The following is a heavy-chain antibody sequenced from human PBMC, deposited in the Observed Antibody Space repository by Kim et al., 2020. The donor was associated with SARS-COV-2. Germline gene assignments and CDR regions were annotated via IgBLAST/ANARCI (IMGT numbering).Heavy chain of an antibody. CDR3: ARSKEYYDFWSGYDYMDV. J-gene: IGHJ6*03. V-gene: IGHV3-30-3*01. D-gene: IGHD3-3*01. Sequence: GGSLRLSCAASGFTFSSYAMHWVRQAPGKGLEWVAVISYDGSNKYYADSVKGRFTISRDNSKNTLYLQMNSLRAEDTAVYYCARSKEYYDFWSGYDYMDVWGKGTTVTVSS. CDR2: ISYDGSNK. CDR1: GFTFSSYA.